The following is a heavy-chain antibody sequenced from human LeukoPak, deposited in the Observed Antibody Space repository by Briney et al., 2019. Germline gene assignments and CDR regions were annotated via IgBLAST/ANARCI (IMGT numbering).Heavy chain of an antibody. Sequence: GGSLRLSCAASGFTFSSYSMNWVRQAPGKGLEWVSSISSGTSYIYYADSVKGRFTISRDNAKNSLYLQMNSLRAEDTAVYYCARSLLWFGDHGRDYYYYCGMDVWGQGTTVTVSS. CDR3: ARSLLWFGDHGRDYYYYCGMDV. V-gene: IGHV3-21*01. CDR1: GFTFSSYS. J-gene: IGHJ6*02. CDR2: ISSGTSYI. D-gene: IGHD3-10*01.